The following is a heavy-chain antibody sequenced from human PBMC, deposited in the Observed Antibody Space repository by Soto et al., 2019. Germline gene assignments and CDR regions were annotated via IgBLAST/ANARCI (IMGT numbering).Heavy chain of an antibody. Sequence: GGSLRLSCAASGFTFSSYWMHWVRQAPGKGLVWVSRINSDGSSTSYADSVKGRFTISRDNAKNTLYLQMNSLRAEDTAVYYCARDWDIKQQLSFANYYYGMDVWGQGTTVTVSS. V-gene: IGHV3-74*01. CDR2: INSDGSST. CDR3: ARDWDIKQQLSFANYYYGMDV. CDR1: GFTFSSYW. J-gene: IGHJ6*02. D-gene: IGHD6-13*01.